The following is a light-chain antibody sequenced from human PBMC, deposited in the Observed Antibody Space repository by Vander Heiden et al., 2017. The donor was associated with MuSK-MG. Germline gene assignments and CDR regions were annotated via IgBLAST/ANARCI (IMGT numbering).Light chain of an antibody. CDR1: SSDVGGYNY. CDR3: SSYTSSSTRV. J-gene: IGLJ3*02. Sequence: QSALTQPASVSGSPGQSITISCTGTSSDVGGYNYVSWYQQHPGKAPKLMIYEVSNRPSGVSYRFSGSKSGTSASLTISELQAEDEADYYCSSYTSSSTRVFGGGTKLTVL. CDR2: EVS. V-gene: IGLV2-14*01.